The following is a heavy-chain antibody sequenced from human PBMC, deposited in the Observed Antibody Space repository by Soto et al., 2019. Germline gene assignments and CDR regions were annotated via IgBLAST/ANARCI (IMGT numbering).Heavy chain of an antibody. V-gene: IGHV1-69*13. CDR1: GGTFSSYA. D-gene: IGHD3-3*01. CDR3: ARDRPPPRPHYDFWSGDAFDI. Sequence: SVKFSCKASGGTFSSYAISWVRQAPGQGLEWMGGIIPIFGTANYAQKFQGRVTITADESTSTAYMELSSLRSEDTAVYYCARDRPPPRPHYDFWSGDAFDIWGQGTMVTVSS. J-gene: IGHJ3*02. CDR2: IIPIFGTA.